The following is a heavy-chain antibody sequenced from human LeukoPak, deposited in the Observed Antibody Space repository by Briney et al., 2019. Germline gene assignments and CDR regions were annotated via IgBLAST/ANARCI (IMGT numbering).Heavy chain of an antibody. CDR1: GGSISSGSYY. D-gene: IGHD2/OR15-2a*01. J-gene: IGHJ4*02. V-gene: IGHV4-61*02. CDR2: IYTSGST. CDR3: ARDSKTPFDY. Sequence: PSETLSLTCTVSGGSISSGSYYWSWIRQPAGKGLEWIGRIYTSGSTNYNPSLKSRVTISVDTSKNQFSLKLSSVTAADTAVYYCARDSKTPFDYWGQGTLVTVSS.